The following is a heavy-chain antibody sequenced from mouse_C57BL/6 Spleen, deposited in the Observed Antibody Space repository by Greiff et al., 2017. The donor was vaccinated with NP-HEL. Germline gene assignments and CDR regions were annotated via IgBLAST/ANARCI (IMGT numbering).Heavy chain of an antibody. J-gene: IGHJ2*01. CDR2: IDPETGGT. Sequence: QVQLQQSGAELVRPGASVTLSCKASGYTFTDYEMHWVKQTPVHGLEWIGAIDPETGGTAYNQKFKGKAILTADKSSSTAYMELRSLTSEDSAVYYCTRNYGSSYVYFDYWGQGTTLTVSS. CDR3: TRNYGSSYVYFDY. CDR1: GYTFTDYE. D-gene: IGHD1-1*01. V-gene: IGHV1-15*01.